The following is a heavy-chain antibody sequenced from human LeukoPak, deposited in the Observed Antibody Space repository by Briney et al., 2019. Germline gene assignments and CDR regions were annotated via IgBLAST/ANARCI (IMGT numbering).Heavy chain of an antibody. CDR1: GGSISSSNW. V-gene: IGHV4-4*02. D-gene: IGHD6-6*01. CDR3: GRVRAGSSSPSVRDAFDI. J-gene: IGHJ3*02. Sequence: PSETLSLTCAVSGGSISSSNWWSWVRQPPGKGLEWIGEINHSGSTNFNPSLKSRVTISVDTSKNQFSLKLSSVTAADTAVYYCGRVRAGSSSPSVRDAFDIWGQGTMVTVSS. CDR2: INHSGST.